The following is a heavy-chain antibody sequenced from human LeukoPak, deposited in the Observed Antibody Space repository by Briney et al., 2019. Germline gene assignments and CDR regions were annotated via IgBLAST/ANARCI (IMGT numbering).Heavy chain of an antibody. D-gene: IGHD3-22*01. J-gene: IGHJ3*02. CDR3: ARLVDYDNSGDPDIFDI. CDR1: SGFISSYY. CDR2: INYSGRI. V-gene: IGHV4-59*01. Sequence: PSETLSLTCIVSSGFISSYYWSWIRQTPGKGLEWIAFINYSGRIKYNPSLQSRVSIPLDTSKNHFSLQLRSVMAVDTAVYYCARLVDYDNSGDPDIFDIWGQGTIVSIS.